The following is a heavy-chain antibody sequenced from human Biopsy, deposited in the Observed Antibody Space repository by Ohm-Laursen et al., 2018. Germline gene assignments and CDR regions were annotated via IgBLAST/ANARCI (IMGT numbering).Heavy chain of an antibody. J-gene: IGHJ2*01. CDR2: VYYTGST. D-gene: IGHD3-22*01. V-gene: IGHV4-59*01. CDR1: GDSISSYY. Sequence: GTLSLTCAVSGDSISSYYWSWIRQPPGKGLQWIGYVYYTGSTDYNPSLQSRVTISVDTSKNHFYLRLRSVTPADTAIYYCARDRGYYSDRTVPGYFDLWGRGTLVTVSS. CDR3: ARDRGYYSDRTVPGYFDL.